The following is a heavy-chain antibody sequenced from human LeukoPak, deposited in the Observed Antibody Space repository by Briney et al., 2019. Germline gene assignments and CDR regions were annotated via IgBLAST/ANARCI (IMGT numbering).Heavy chain of an antibody. CDR3: AADSTYGFDY. CDR1: GFTFDDYA. J-gene: IGHJ4*02. Sequence: GRSLRLSCAASGFTFDDYAMHWVRQAAGEGLEWVSGISWNSGSIGYADSVKGRFTISRDNAKNSLYLQMNSLRAEDMALYYCAADSTYGFDYWGQGTLVTVSS. D-gene: IGHD2-21*02. V-gene: IGHV3-9*03. CDR2: ISWNSGSI.